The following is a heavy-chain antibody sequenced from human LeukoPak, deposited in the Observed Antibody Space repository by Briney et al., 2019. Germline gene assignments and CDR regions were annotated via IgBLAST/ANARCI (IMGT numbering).Heavy chain of an antibody. CDR1: DFTFSDFY. J-gene: IGHJ6*03. D-gene: IGHD3-3*01. CDR2: ISGSGATI. V-gene: IGHV3-11*04. CDR3: ARVAYYDFWSGYYTDYYYYMDV. Sequence: PGGSLRLSCGVSDFTFSDFYMSWIRQAPGRGLEWISYISGSGATIYYVDSVKGRFTISRDNAKNSLYLQMNSLRAEDTAVYYCARVAYYDFWSGYYTDYYYYMDVWGKGTTVTVSS.